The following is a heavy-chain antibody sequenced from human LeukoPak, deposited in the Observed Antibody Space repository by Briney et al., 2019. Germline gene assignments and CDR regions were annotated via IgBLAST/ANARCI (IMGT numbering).Heavy chain of an antibody. V-gene: IGHV4-39*01. CDR1: GASTANSRSY. CDR2: VSYKCVT. J-gene: IGHJ4*02. CDR3: ATLTMSVLGIIPPAS. D-gene: IGHD3-9*01. Sequence: SATLSLTCSVSGASTANSRSYWAWIRQPPGKGLEWFGSVSYKCVTYYGRSFRSRFAISIDTSRDQFSLRLAPVTAPGKAFYYCATLTMSVLGIIPPASGGQGTLVTVSS.